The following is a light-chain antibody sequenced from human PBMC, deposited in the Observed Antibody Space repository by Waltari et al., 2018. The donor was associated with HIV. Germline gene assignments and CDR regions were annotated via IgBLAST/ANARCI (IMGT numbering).Light chain of an antibody. J-gene: IGLJ3*02. Sequence: NFMLTQPHSVSESPGKTVTISCTRSSGSIASNYVQWYQQRPGSSPTTVIYGDNQRPSGVPDRFSGSIDSSSNSASLTISGLKTEDEADYYCQSYDSSQEVFGGGTKLTVL. V-gene: IGLV6-57*01. CDR3: QSYDSSQEV. CDR1: SGSIASNY. CDR2: GDN.